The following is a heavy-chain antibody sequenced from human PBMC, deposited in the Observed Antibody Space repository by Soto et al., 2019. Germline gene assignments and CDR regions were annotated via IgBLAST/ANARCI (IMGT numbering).Heavy chain of an antibody. CDR2: ISYDGSNK. CDR3: ARGGLGTVTTFLDP. J-gene: IGHJ4*02. CDR1: GFAFSSHG. Sequence: QVQLVESGGGVVQPGRSLRLSCAASGFAFSSHGMHWVRQAPGKGLEWVAVISYDGSNKYYADSVKGRFTISRDNSKNTLYLQMNSLRAEDTAVYYCARGGLGTVTTFLDPWGQGTLVTVSS. V-gene: IGHV3-30*19. D-gene: IGHD4-17*01.